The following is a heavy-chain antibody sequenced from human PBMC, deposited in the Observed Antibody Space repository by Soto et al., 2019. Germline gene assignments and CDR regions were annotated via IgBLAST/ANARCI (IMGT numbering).Heavy chain of an antibody. CDR3: ARSGDNYNRLDY. D-gene: IGHD1-1*01. J-gene: IGHJ4*02. CDR1: GFTFSDYY. V-gene: IGHV3-11*06. CDR2: SSNSGTFS. Sequence: QVQLVESGGGLVKPGGSLRLSCEGSGFTFSDYYISWIRHAPGKGLEWISYSSNSGTFSRYADSVKGRFSISRDNTKNLLYLQMNSLRAEDTAVYYCARSGDNYNRLDYWGQGTPVTVSS.